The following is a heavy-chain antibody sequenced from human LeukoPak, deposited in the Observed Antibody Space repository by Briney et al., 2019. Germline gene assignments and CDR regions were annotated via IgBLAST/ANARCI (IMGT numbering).Heavy chain of an antibody. CDR3: ARYPRGKMIYYFDY. CDR2: INHSGST. D-gene: IGHD2-2*01. J-gene: IGHJ4*02. V-gene: IGHV4-34*01. Sequence: SETLSLTCAVYGGSFSGYYCSWIRQPPGKGLEWIGEINHSGSTNYNPSLKSRVTISVDTSKNQFSLKLSSVTAADTAVYYCARYPRGKMIYYFDYWGQGTMVTVSS. CDR1: GGSFSGYY.